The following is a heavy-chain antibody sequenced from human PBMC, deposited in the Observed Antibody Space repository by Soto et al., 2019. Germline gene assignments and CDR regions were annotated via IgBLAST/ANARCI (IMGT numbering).Heavy chain of an antibody. V-gene: IGHV1-69*01. Sequence: QVQLVQSGAEVKKPGSSVKVSCKASGGTFSSYAISWVRQATGQGLEWMGGIIPIFGTANYAQKCQGRVTITADESTSTADMELSSLRSEDRAVYYCAVGLYYYGQPYAFDIWGQGTMVTVSS. CDR2: IIPIFGTA. CDR1: GGTFSSYA. D-gene: IGHD3-10*01. CDR3: AVGLYYYGQPYAFDI. J-gene: IGHJ3*02.